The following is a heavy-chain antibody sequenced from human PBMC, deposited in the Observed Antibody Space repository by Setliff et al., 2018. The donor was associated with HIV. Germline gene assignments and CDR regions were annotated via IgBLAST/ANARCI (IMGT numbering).Heavy chain of an antibody. V-gene: IGHV4-59*08. D-gene: IGHD2-15*01. J-gene: IGHJ5*02. CDR2: IYYGST. Sequence: SETLSLTCTVSGDSISSYYWNWNRQPPGKALEWIGYIYYGSTHYNPSFEGRVTISVDTSKNQFSLKLRSVTAADTAMYYCARRRCSAASCPDNSWNWLDPWGQGTLVTVSS. CDR1: GDSISSYY. CDR3: ARRRCSAASCPDNSWNWLDP.